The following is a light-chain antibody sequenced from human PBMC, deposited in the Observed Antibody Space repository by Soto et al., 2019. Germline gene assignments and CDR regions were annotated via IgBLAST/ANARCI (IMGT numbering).Light chain of an antibody. CDR1: QGISSY. CDR3: QQTESYPST. Sequence: DVQLTQSPSVLSASVGDRVTITCRASQGISSYLSWYQQKPGKAPKLLIYAASTLQSGVPSRFSGSGSGTDFTLTISSLQPEDFATYYCQQTESYPSTFGGGTKVDIK. V-gene: IGKV1-9*01. CDR2: AAS. J-gene: IGKJ4*01.